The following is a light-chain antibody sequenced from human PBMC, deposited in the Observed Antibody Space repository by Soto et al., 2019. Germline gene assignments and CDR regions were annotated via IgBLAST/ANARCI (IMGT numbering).Light chain of an antibody. J-gene: IGKJ1*01. CDR1: QSVSTA. Sequence: EIVMTQSPAXLSVXPGERVTLSCRASQSVSTAXAWYQQKPGQAPRLLIYGASTRATGIPARFSGSGSGTEXTLSIXTLQAEXXXVYXXXXXXNXPPWTFGQGTKVEVK. CDR3: XXXXNXPPWT. V-gene: IGKV3-15*01. CDR2: GAS.